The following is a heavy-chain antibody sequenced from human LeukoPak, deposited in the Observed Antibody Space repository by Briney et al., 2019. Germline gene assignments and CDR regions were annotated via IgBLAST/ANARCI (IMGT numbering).Heavy chain of an antibody. D-gene: IGHD6-6*01. CDR2: ISYDGSNK. CDR1: GFTFSSYA. J-gene: IGHJ4*02. V-gene: IGHV3-30*01. CDR3: ARALVQLVHPTGY. Sequence: PGRSLRLSCAASGFTFSSYAMHWVRQAPGKGLEWVAVISYDGSNKYYADSVKGRFTISRDNSKNTLYLQMNSLRAEDTAVYYCARALVQLVHPTGYWGQGTLVTVSS.